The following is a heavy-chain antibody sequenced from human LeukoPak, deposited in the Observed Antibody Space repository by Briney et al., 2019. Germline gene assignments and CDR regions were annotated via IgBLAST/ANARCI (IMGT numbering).Heavy chain of an antibody. CDR1: GYSFTSYW. CDR2: IYPGDSDT. D-gene: IGHD5-12*01. CDR3: EKTSGYDFKDD. J-gene: IGHJ1*01. V-gene: IGHV5-51*01. Sequence: GESLKISCKGSGYSFTSYWIGWVRQMPGKGLEWMGIIYPGDSDTRYSTSFQGQFTISADKSISTAYLQWRSLKASDTAIYYCEKTSGYDFKDDWGQGNLVPVSS.